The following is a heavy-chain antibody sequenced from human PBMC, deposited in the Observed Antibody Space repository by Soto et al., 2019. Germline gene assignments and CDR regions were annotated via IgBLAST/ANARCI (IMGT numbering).Heavy chain of an antibody. D-gene: IGHD5-18*01. Sequence: QVQLVQSGAEVREPGASVKVSCKASGYTFTNYGVSWVRQAPGQGLEWMGWIGGYKGNTNYAQKPQARVTLTTDTSTSTAYMELRSLRSDDTAVYYCAPHPLDTIMPSGYWGQGTLVTVSS. V-gene: IGHV1-18*01. CDR3: APHPLDTIMPSGY. CDR1: GYTFTNYG. CDR2: IGGYKGNT. J-gene: IGHJ4*02.